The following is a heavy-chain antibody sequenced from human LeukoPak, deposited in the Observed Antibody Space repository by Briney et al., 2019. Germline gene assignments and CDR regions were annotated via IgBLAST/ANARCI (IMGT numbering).Heavy chain of an antibody. J-gene: IGHJ6*02. CDR3: ARDWLLWFGGESYYYGMDV. V-gene: IGHV4-31*03. D-gene: IGHD3-10*01. CDR2: IYYSGST. Sequence: SETLSLTCTVSGGSISSGGYYWSWIRQHPGKGLEWIGYIYYSGSTYFNPSLKSRVTISVDTSKNQFSLKLSSVTAADTAVYYCARDWLLWFGGESYYYGMDVWGQGTTVTVSS. CDR1: GGSISSGGYY.